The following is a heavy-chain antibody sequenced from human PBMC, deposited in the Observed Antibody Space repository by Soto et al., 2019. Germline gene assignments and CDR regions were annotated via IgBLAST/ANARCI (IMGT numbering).Heavy chain of an antibody. CDR2: INHSRNS. D-gene: IGHD1-26*01. CDR3: ARYGGATGGYFA. Sequence: QVQLQQWGAGLLKPSEDLSLSCAVYGGSFRGYYWSWIRQPPGKGLEWIGEINHSRNSNYNPSLKSRVTISVDTSKNQFSLKLSSVTAADTAVYYGARYGGATGGYFAWGQGILVTVSS. CDR1: GGSFRGYY. J-gene: IGHJ5*02. V-gene: IGHV4-34*01.